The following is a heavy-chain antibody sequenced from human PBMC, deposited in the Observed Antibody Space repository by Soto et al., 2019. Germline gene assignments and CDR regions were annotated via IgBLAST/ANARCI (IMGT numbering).Heavy chain of an antibody. CDR3: ARASTYYHDSSGYYDFDS. CDR1: GFTFSRYW. J-gene: IGHJ4*02. Sequence: GGSLRLSCAVSGFTFSRYWMSWVRQAPGKGLEWMANIKEDGSEKFYVDSVKGRFTISRDNTKNSLYLQMNSLRTDDTAVYYCARASTYYHDSSGYYDFDSWGQGTLVTVSS. CDR2: IKEDGSEK. V-gene: IGHV3-7*03. D-gene: IGHD3-22*01.